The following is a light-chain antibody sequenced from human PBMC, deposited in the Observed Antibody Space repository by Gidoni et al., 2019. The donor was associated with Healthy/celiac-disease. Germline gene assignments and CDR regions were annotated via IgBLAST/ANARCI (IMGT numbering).Light chain of an antibody. CDR2: GAS. J-gene: IGKJ1*01. CDR3: QQYGSSPWT. V-gene: IGKV3-20*01. Sequence: IVLTQSPGTLSLSPGERATLYCRASQSVSSSYLAWYQQKPGQAPRLLIYGASSMATGIPDRFSGSGSGTDFTLTISRLEPEDFAVYYCQQYGSSPWTFGQGTKVEIK. CDR1: QSVSSSY.